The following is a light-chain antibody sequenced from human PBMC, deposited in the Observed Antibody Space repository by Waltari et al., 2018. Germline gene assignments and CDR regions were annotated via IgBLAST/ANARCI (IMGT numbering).Light chain of an antibody. Sequence: QSGLTQPASVSGPPGQSITIPCTGTRSDVGNYNLVSWYQQYPGKAPKLMVYEVTKRTSGVSDRFSGSKSGNTASLTIYGLQSEDEADYYCCSYAGLGIYVFGTGTKVTVL. J-gene: IGLJ1*01. V-gene: IGLV2-23*02. CDR2: EVT. CDR1: RSDVGNYNL. CDR3: CSYAGLGIYV.